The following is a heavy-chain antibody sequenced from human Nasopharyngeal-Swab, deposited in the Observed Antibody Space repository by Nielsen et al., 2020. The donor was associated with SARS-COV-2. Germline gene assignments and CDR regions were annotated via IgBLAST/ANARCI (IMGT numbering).Heavy chain of an antibody. J-gene: IGHJ4*02. V-gene: IGHV1-46*02. Sequence: ASVKVSCKASGYTFNGHNMHWVRQAPGQGLEWMAIFDPRGDSTSHARQFQGRLTMTTDTTTSTVYMELSSLRAEDAAVYYCARDSDNWAIDYWGQGPLVTVSS. CDR2: FDPRGDST. D-gene: IGHD1-1*01. CDR1: GYTFNGHN. CDR3: ARDSDNWAIDY.